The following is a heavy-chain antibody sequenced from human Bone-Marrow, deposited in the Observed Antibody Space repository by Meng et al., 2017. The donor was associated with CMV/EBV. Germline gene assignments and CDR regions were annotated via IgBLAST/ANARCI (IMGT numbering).Heavy chain of an antibody. J-gene: IGHJ4*02. CDR2: IYSGGSST. CDR3: AKGGGGHSSGWYGALDY. CDR1: GFTFSSYG. D-gene: IGHD6-19*01. Sequence: GESLKISCAASGFTFSSYGMHWVRQAPGKGLEWVSVIYSGGSSTYYADSVKGRFTISRDNSKNTLYLQMNSLRAEDTAVYYCAKGGGGHSSGWYGALDYWGQGTLVTVSS. V-gene: IGHV3-23*03.